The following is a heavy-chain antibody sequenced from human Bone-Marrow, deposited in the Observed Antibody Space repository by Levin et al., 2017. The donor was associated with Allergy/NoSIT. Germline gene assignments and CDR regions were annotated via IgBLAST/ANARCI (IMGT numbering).Heavy chain of an antibody. Sequence: GESLKISCKASGYTFTSYGISWVRQAPGQGLEWMGWISAYNGNTNYAQKLQGRVTMTTDTSTSTAYMELRSLRSDDTAVYYCARDLVIVGATQAEDYWGQGTLVTVSS. CDR1: GYTFTSYG. D-gene: IGHD1-26*01. J-gene: IGHJ4*02. V-gene: IGHV1-18*01. CDR3: ARDLVIVGATQAEDY. CDR2: ISAYNGNT.